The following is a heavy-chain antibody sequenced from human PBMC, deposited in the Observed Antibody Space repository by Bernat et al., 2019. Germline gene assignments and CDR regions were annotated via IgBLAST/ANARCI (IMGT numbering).Heavy chain of an antibody. CDR2: IKQDGSER. CDR1: GFTFSSYW. CDR3: ARPLRHVAVIPAVLTDY. D-gene: IGHD2-15*01. Sequence: EVQLVESGGGLVQPGGSLRLSCAASGFTFSSYWMTWVRQAPGKGLEWVANIKQDGSERSYVDSGKGRFTISRDNAKNSLYLQMNSLRDEDTALYYCARPLRHVAVIPAVLTDYRGQGTLLTAS. V-gene: IGHV3-7*03. J-gene: IGHJ4*02.